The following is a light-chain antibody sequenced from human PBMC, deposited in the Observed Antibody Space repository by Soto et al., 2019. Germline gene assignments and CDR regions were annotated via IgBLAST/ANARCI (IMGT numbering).Light chain of an antibody. J-gene: IGKJ5*01. V-gene: IGKV1-9*01. CDR1: QGISNY. Sequence: IRLTQSPSSLSTSVGDRVTITCRASQGISNYLAWYQQKPGKAPKLLIYDASTLQSWVPSRFSGSGSGTDFTLTICSLQPEDFANYYCQQLNSYPLTFGQGTRLAIK. CDR2: DAS. CDR3: QQLNSYPLT.